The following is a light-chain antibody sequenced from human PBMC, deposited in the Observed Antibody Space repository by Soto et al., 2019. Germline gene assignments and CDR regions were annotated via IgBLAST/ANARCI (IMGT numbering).Light chain of an antibody. V-gene: IGLV2-14*01. Sequence: QSALTQPASVSGSPGQSITISCTGTSSEVGGYNYVSWYQQHPGKAPKLMIYDVSNRPSGVSNRFSGSKSGNTASLAISGLQAEDEADYYCSSYTSSSTHYVFGTGTKVTGL. CDR2: DVS. CDR1: SSEVGGYNY. J-gene: IGLJ1*01. CDR3: SSYTSSSTHYV.